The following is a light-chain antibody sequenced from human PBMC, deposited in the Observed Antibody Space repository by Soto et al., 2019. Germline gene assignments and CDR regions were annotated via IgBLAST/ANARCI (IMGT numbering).Light chain of an antibody. V-gene: IGLV2-8*01. CDR2: EVS. CDR3: SSFAGNNNLV. J-gene: IGLJ2*01. Sequence: QSALTQPPSASGSPGQSVTISCTGTSSDVGVYNYVSWYQQRPGKAPKLMIYEVSKRPSGVPDRFSGSKSGTTASLTVSGLQAEDEADYYCSSFAGNNNLVFGGGTKLTVL. CDR1: SSDVGVYNY.